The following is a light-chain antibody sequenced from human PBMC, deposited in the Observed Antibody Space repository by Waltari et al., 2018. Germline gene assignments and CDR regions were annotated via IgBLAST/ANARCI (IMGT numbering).Light chain of an antibody. V-gene: IGKV3-20*01. Sequence: EIVLTPSPGTLPLSPGERATLSCRASQSGSSSYVAWYPQKPGQAPRLLIYGASSRATGIPDRFSGSGSGTYFTLTISRLEPEDFAVYYCQQYGSSPPMYTFGQGTKLEIK. CDR2: GAS. CDR1: QSGSSSY. CDR3: QQYGSSPPMYT. J-gene: IGKJ2*01.